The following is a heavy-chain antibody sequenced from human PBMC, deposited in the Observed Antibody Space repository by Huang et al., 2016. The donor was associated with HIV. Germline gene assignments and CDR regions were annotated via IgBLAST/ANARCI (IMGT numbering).Heavy chain of an antibody. CDR2: ISYSSGNK. Sequence: EVQLVESGGGLVKPGGSLRPSCAACGFAFSSHSFHWVRQAPGKVLEWFSYISYSSGNKEYADSVKGRFAISRDNARNSLYLQMNSLRDADTAVYFCAREVSGWFRGAFDYWGQGALVTVSS. V-gene: IGHV3-48*02. J-gene: IGHJ4*02. CDR1: GFAFSSHS. D-gene: IGHD6-19*01. CDR3: AREVSGWFRGAFDY.